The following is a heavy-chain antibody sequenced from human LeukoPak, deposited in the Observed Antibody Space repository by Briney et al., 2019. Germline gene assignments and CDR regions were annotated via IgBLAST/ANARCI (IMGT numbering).Heavy chain of an antibody. CDR3: ARDSHCSGGSCYFVETFDY. Sequence: PGGSLRLSCAASGFTFSSYSMNWVRQAPGKGLEWVSYISSSSSTIYYADSVKGRFTISRDNAKNSLYLQMNSLRAEDTAVYYCARDSHCSGGSCYFVETFDYWGQGTLVTVSS. J-gene: IGHJ4*02. CDR1: GFTFSSYS. CDR2: ISSSSSTI. V-gene: IGHV3-48*01. D-gene: IGHD2-15*01.